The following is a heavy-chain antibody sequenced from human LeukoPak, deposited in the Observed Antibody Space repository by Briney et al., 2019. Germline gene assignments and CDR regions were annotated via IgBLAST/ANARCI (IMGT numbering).Heavy chain of an antibody. J-gene: IGHJ4*02. CDR2: MKTDGTRI. CDR1: GFRFSNSW. V-gene: IGHV3-74*01. CDR3: ARGADHGGSYYPD. Sequence: GGSLRLSCAASGFRFSNSWMYWVRQGPGKGPVWVSRMKTDGTRIEYADSVKGRFTISRDSAKNTLFLQMSSLRVEDTAVYYCARGADHGGSYYPDWGQGTRVTVSS. D-gene: IGHD3-10*01.